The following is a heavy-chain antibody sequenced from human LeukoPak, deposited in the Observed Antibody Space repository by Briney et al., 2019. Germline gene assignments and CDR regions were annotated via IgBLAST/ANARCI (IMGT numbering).Heavy chain of an antibody. Sequence: PGGSLRLSCAASGFSFSSCNMIWVRQAPGKGLECISYITSSSDTIHYADSVKGRFAVSRDNVKNLLYLQMNSLRVEDTALYYCARVVFGVAGGDYWGQGTLVSVSS. V-gene: IGHV3-48*01. CDR1: GFSFSSCN. D-gene: IGHD3-3*01. CDR3: ARVVFGVAGGDY. CDR2: ITSSSDTI. J-gene: IGHJ4*02.